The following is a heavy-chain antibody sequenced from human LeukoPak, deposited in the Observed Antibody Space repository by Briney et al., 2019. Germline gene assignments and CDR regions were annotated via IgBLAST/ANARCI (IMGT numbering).Heavy chain of an antibody. CDR3: ARMGYYYGSGSYAAPIDY. Sequence: SQTLSLTCAISGDSVSSNSAAWNWIRQSPSRGLEWLGRTYYRSKWYNDYAVSVKSRITINPDTSKNQFSLQLNSVTPEDTAVYYCARMGYYYGSGSYAAPIDYWGQGTLATVSS. J-gene: IGHJ4*02. D-gene: IGHD3-10*01. CDR2: TYYRSKWYN. CDR1: GDSVSSNSAA. V-gene: IGHV6-1*01.